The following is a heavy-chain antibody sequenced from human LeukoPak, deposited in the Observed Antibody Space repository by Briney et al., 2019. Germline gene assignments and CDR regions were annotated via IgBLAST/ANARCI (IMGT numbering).Heavy chain of an antibody. CDR3: ARDSGRSVGATDY. V-gene: IGHV3-21*01. CDR1: GFTFSSYS. Sequence: GGSLRLSCAASGFTFSSYSMNWVRQAPGKGLEWVSSISSSSRYIYYADSVKGRFTISRDNAKNSLYLQMNSLRAEDTAVYYCARDSGRSVGATDYWGQGTLVTVSS. CDR2: ISSSSRYI. D-gene: IGHD1-26*01. J-gene: IGHJ4*02.